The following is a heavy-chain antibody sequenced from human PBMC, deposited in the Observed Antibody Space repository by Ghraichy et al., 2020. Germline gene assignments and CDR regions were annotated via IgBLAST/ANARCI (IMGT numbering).Heavy chain of an antibody. V-gene: IGHV3-53*01. CDR1: GFTVTSNY. D-gene: IGHD6-13*01. J-gene: IGHJ4*02. CDR3: ARDPFGSWSH. CDR2: IYSGGST. Sequence: GGSLRLSCAASGFTVTSNYMSWVRQSPGKGLEWVSVIYSGGSTFYADSVKGRFTISRDNSKNTLYLQMNSLRAEDTAVYYCARDPFGSWSHWGQGTLVTVSS.